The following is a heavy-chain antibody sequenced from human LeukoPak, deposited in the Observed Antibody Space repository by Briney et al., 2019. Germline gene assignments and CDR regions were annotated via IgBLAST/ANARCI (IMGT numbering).Heavy chain of an antibody. Sequence: GGSLRLSWAASGFAFSSYGMSWVRKAPGKGLEWVANIKQDGSEKYYVDSVKGRFTISRDNAKNSLYLQMNRLRAEDTAVYYCAREKQLERLAFGKEGSAFDYWGQGTLVTVSS. CDR2: IKQDGSEK. V-gene: IGHV3-7*01. CDR1: GFAFSSYG. D-gene: IGHD1-1*01. J-gene: IGHJ4*02. CDR3: AREKQLERLAFGKEGSAFDY.